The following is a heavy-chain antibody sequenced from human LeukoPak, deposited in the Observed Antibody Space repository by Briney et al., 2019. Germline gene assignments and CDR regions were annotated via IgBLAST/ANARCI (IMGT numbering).Heavy chain of an antibody. CDR3: ARHRLSVY. J-gene: IGHJ4*02. V-gene: IGHV4-34*01. Sequence: SXXLSLTCAVYGGSFSGYYWSWIRQPPGKGLEWIGEINHSGSTNYNPSLKRRVTISVDKSKNQFSLKLSSVTAADTAVYYCARHRLSVYWGQGTLVTVSS. D-gene: IGHD3-16*01. CDR2: INHSGST. CDR1: GGSFSGYY.